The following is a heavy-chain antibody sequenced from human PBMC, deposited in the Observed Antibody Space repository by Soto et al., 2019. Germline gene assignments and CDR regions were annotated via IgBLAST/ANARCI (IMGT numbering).Heavy chain of an antibody. V-gene: IGHV3-23*01. CDR3: AKLPLFRPGTYYFDY. CDR1: GFTFSSYA. D-gene: IGHD1-1*01. CDR2: ISGSGGST. Sequence: LRLSCAASGFTFSSYAMSWVRQAPGKGLEWVSAISGSGGSTYYADSVKGRFTISRDNFKNTLYLQMNSLRAEDTAVYYCAKLPLFRPGTYYFDYWGQGTLVTVSS. J-gene: IGHJ4*02.